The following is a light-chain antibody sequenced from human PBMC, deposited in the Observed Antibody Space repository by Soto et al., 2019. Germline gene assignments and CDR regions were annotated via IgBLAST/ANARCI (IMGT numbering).Light chain of an antibody. J-gene: IGKJ3*01. CDR3: HHCNNWTPFT. CDR1: QSVSSN. CDR2: GAS. V-gene: IGKV3-15*01. Sequence: EIVMTQSPATLSVSPGERATLSCRASQSVSSNLAWYQQKPRQAPRLLIYGASTRATDIPPRFSGSGSATEFTLANSSLQSEDFAVYCCHHCNNWTPFTFGPGNKVDIK.